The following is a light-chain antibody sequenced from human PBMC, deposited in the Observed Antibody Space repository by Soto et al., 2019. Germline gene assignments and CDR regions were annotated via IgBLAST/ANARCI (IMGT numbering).Light chain of an antibody. CDR2: GAS. Sequence: EIVLTQSPCTLSLSPGESATLSCRATQSVTITYLAWYQQKPGQPPRLLIYGASSRDTGIPDMFSSSWSGTDFTLTIRRLEHEDFAVYYCQQYGSSPWSFGQGTKVESK. CDR1: QSVTITY. V-gene: IGKV3-20*01. CDR3: QQYGSSPWS. J-gene: IGKJ1*01.